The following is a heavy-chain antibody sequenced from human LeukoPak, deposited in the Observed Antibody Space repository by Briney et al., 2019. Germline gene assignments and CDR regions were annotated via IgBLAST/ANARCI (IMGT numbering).Heavy chain of an antibody. J-gene: IGHJ4*02. CDR1: GFTFNTYA. V-gene: IGHV3-23*01. Sequence: GGSLRLSCAASGFTFNTYAMSWVRQAPGKGLEWVSAIRGSGATAYCADSVKGRLTISRDNSKNTLYLQMNSLRAEDTAVYYCAKVGSWYYLDYWGQGTLVTVSS. CDR3: AKVGSWYYLDY. CDR2: IRGSGATA. D-gene: IGHD6-13*01.